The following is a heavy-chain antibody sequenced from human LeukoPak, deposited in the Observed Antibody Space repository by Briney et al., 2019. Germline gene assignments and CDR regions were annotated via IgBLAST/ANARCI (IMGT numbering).Heavy chain of an antibody. D-gene: IGHD1-26*01. CDR3: AKRGGTYSYFYYMDV. CDR1: GFTFTTYA. J-gene: IGHJ6*03. Sequence: PGGSLRLSCVASGFTFTTYAMHWVRQAPGKGLEWVAFIQYDGNTKYYVDSVKGRFTISRDTSKNTVFLQMSSLRADDTAVYYCAKRGGTYSYFYYMDVWGKGTTVTVS. V-gene: IGHV3-30*02. CDR2: IQYDGNTK.